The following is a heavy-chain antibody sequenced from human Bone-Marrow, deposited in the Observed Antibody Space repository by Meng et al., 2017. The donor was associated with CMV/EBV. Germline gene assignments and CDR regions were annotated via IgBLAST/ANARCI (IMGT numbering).Heavy chain of an antibody. CDR1: GFTFSSYS. Sequence: GGSLRLSCAASGFTFSSYSMNWVRQAPGKGLEWVSSISSSSSYIYYADSVKGRFTISRDNAKNSPYLQMNSLRAEDTAVYYCATMWFGESPSDIWGQGTMVTVSS. V-gene: IGHV3-21*01. D-gene: IGHD3-10*01. CDR3: ATMWFGESPSDI. CDR2: ISSSSSYI. J-gene: IGHJ3*02.